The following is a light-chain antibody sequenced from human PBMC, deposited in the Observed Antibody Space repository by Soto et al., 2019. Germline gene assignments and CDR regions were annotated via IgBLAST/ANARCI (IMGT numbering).Light chain of an antibody. V-gene: IGKV3-11*01. J-gene: IGKJ5*01. CDR1: QSVSSY. CDR3: QQRQYWPPIT. CDR2: DAS. Sequence: EIVLTQSPATLSLSPGERATLSCRVSQSVSSYLAWYQQKPGQAPSLLIYDASNRAPGIPARFSGSGSGTDFTLTISSLEPEDFAVYYCQQRQYWPPITFGQGTRLENK.